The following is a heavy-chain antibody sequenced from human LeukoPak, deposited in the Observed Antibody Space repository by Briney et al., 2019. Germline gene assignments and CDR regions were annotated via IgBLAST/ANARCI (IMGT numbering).Heavy chain of an antibody. D-gene: IGHD6-6*01. Sequence: SETLSLTCTVSGGSINSYYWSWIRQPPGEGLEWIGHIFYSGSTSYNPSLKSRVTISVDRSKNQFSLKLNSVTAADTAVYYCATDPFYEYSSSPATFFDYWGQGTLVTVSS. CDR2: IFYSGST. V-gene: IGHV4-59*01. J-gene: IGHJ4*02. CDR1: GGSINSYY. CDR3: ATDPFYEYSSSPATFFDY.